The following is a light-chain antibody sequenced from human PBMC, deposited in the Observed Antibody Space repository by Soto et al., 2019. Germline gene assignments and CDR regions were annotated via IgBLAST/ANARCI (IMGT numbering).Light chain of an antibody. CDR1: QSVSSSY. CDR3: QQSSRSPVT. CDR2: GAS. Sequence: EIVLTQSPGTLSLSTGERATLSCRASQSVSSSYLAWYQQKPGQAPRLLMSGASTRAPAIPDRFSGSGSGTDFTLTISRLEPGDFAVYFCQQSSRSPVTFGQGTRLEI. J-gene: IGKJ5*01. V-gene: IGKV3-20*01.